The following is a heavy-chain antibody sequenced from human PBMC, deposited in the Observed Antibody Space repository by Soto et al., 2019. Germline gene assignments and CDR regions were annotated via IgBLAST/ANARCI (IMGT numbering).Heavy chain of an antibody. CDR1: GFTFSSYS. CDR2: LIRSGSYT. Sequence: SLRLSCAASGFTFSSYSMNWVRQAPGKGLEWFVSLIRSGSYTYYADSVKGRFTISRDTAENTVHLQMNSLRAEDTAVYYCARDDVLGYGGRCPGIHLDVWGKGTTVTVAS. V-gene: IGHV3-21*01. J-gene: IGHJ6*04. D-gene: IGHD2-15*01. CDR3: ARDDVLGYGGRCPGIHLDV.